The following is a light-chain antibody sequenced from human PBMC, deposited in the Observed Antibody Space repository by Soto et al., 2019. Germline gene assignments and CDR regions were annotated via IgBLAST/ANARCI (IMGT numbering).Light chain of an antibody. CDR1: QSLLHANGYNY. J-gene: IGKJ4*01. Sequence: DIVMTQSPLSLPVTPGEPASISCRSSQSLLHANGYNYLDWYLQKPGQSPQLVIYLGSNRASGVPDRFSGSGSGTDFTLKISRVEAEDVGVYYCMQALQTPLTFGGGTKVEIK. CDR2: LGS. V-gene: IGKV2-28*01. CDR3: MQALQTPLT.